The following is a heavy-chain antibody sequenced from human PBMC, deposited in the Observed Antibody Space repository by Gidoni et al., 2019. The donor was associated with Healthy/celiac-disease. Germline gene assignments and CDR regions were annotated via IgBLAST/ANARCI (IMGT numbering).Heavy chain of an antibody. CDR2: IYRGGST. J-gene: IGHJ6*03. V-gene: IGHV3-53*01. D-gene: IGHD3-16*01. CDR1: GFTVSSNY. CDR3: AGEAEGLGGYYYYYMDV. Sequence: EVQLVESGGGLFQPGGSLRLSCAASGFTVSSNYMSWVRQAPGKGLEWVSVIYRGGSTYYADSVKGRFTISRDNSKNTLYLQMNSLRAEDTAVYYCAGEAEGLGGYYYYYMDVWGKGTTVTVSS.